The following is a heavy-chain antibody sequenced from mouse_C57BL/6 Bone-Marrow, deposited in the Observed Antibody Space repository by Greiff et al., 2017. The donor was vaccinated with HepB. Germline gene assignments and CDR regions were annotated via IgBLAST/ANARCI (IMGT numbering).Heavy chain of an antibody. CDR1: GYSITSGYY. CDR2: ISYDGSN. J-gene: IGHJ2*01. V-gene: IGHV3-6*01. Sequence: EVQRVESGPGLVKPSQSLSLTCSVTGYSITSGYYWNWIRQFPGNKLEWMGYISYDGSNNYNPSLKNRISITRDTSKNQFFLKLNSVTTEDTATYYCARITTVVALDYWGQGTTLTVSS. D-gene: IGHD1-1*01. CDR3: ARITTVVALDY.